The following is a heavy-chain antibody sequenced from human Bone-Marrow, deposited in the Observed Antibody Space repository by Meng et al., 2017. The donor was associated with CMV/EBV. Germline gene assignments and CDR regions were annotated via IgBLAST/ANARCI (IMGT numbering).Heavy chain of an antibody. D-gene: IGHD2-2*01. CDR2: IKSKTDGGTT. Sequence: GESLKISCAASGFTFSNAWMSWVRQAPGKGLEWVGRIKSKTDGGTTDYAAPVKGRFTISRDDSKNTLYLQMNSLKTEDTAVYYCTTDPGDIVVVPAAKGGRYWGQGTLFTVSS. CDR1: GFTFSNAW. CDR3: TTDPGDIVVVPAAKGGRY. V-gene: IGHV3-15*01. J-gene: IGHJ4*02.